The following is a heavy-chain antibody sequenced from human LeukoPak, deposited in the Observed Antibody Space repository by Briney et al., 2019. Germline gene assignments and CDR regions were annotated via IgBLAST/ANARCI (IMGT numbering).Heavy chain of an antibody. D-gene: IGHD3-10*01. V-gene: IGHV1-2*02. Sequence: GASVKVSCKASGYTFTGYYMHWVRQAPGQGLEWMGWINPNSGGTNYAQKFQGRVTMTRDTSISTAYMELSRLRSDDTAVYYCARDRSYYYGSGSDVVDNIPSLYVWGQGTTVTVSS. CDR3: ARDRSYYYGSGSDVVDNIPSLYV. J-gene: IGHJ6*02. CDR2: INPNSGGT. CDR1: GYTFTGYY.